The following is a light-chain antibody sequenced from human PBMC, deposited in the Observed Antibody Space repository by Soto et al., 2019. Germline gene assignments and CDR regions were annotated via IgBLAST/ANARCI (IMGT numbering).Light chain of an antibody. CDR3: QHYDDSST. J-gene: IGKJ4*01. CDR2: GAL. CDR1: QTISSNY. Sequence: EIVLTQSPGTLSLSPGERATLSCRASQTISSNYLAWYQQKPGQSPRLLIYGALTRATGIPERFSGSGSVTDFTLTISRLEPEDFAVYYCQHYDDSSTFGGGTKVEI. V-gene: IGKV3-20*01.